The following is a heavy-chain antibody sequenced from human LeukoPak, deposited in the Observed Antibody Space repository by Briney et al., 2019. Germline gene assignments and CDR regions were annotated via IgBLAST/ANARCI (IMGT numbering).Heavy chain of an antibody. CDR1: GYTVTGYY. J-gene: IGHJ6*03. D-gene: IGHD6-13*01. V-gene: IGHV1-2*06. Sequence: GASVKVSCKASGYTVTGYYMHWVGQAPGQGLEWMGRINPNSGGTNYAQKFQGRVTMTRDTSISTAYMELSRMRSDDTAVYYCARVLEQQLGYYYYYYYMDVWGKGTTVTVSS. CDR3: ARVLEQQLGYYYYYYYMDV. CDR2: INPNSGGT.